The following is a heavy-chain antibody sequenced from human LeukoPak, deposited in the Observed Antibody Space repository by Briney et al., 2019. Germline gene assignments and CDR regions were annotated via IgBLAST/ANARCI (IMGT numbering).Heavy chain of an antibody. V-gene: IGHV3-7*01. CDR3: ARSRGVSSGYDYYYYGMDV. Sequence: GALRLSCAASGFTFSSYWMSWVRQAPRKGLEWVANIKQDGSEKYYVDSVKGRFTISRDNAKNSLYLQMNSLRAEDTAVYYCARSRGVSSGYDYYYYGMDVWGQGTTVTVSS. J-gene: IGHJ6*02. CDR1: GFTFSSYW. CDR2: IKQDGSEK. D-gene: IGHD3-22*01.